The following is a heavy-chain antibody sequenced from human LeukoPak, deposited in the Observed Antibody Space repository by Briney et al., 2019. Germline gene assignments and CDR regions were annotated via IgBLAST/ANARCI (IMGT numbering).Heavy chain of an antibody. CDR2: ISSSSSII. Sequence: PGGSLRLSCAASGFTFSSYSTNWVRQAPGKGLEWVSYISSSSSIIYYADSVKGRFTISRGNAKNSLYLQMNSLRAEDTAVYYCAREGYGGNYFDYWGQGTLVTVSS. J-gene: IGHJ4*02. CDR1: GFTFSSYS. CDR3: AREGYGGNYFDY. D-gene: IGHD4-23*01. V-gene: IGHV3-48*04.